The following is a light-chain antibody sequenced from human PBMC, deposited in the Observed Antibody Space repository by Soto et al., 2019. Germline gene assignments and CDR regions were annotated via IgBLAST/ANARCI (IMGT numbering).Light chain of an antibody. CDR1: QSLVSSDGNTY. Sequence: VVMTQSPLSLPVTLGQPASISCRSSQSLVSSDGNTYLNWCQQRPGQSPRRLIYKVSNRDSGVPDRFSGSGSGTDFTLKISRVEAEDVGVYYCMQGTHWPRTFGQGTKVEIK. CDR3: MQGTHWPRT. V-gene: IGKV2-30*01. J-gene: IGKJ1*01. CDR2: KVS.